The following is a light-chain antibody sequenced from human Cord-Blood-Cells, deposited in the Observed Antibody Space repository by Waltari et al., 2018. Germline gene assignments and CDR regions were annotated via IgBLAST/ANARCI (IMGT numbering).Light chain of an antibody. Sequence: SYELTQPPSVSVSPAQTASITCPGDQLGDKYACWYQQKPGQSPVLVIDEGRKRPSGIPGRFCGSACGSTASPTIGGTAAMEDAYYYCQAWSSSTVVFGGGTKLTVL. CDR1: QLGDKY. CDR3: QAWSSSTVV. J-gene: IGLJ2*01. V-gene: IGLV3-1*01. CDR2: EGR.